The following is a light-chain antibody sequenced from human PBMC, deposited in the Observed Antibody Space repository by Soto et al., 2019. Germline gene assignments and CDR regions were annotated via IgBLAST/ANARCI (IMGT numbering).Light chain of an antibody. J-gene: IGKJ1*01. CDR3: QQSYSTPQT. CDR1: QSISSY. V-gene: IGKV1-39*01. Sequence: DIQMTQSPSSLSASVGDRVTITCRASQSISSYLNWYQQKPGKAPKLLIYAASSLQSGVPSRFSGSGSGTDFTLTISSLLPEDSATYYCQQSYSTPQTFGQGTMVEIK. CDR2: AAS.